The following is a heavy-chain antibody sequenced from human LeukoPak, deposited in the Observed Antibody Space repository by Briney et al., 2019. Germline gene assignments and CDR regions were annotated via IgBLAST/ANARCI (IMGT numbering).Heavy chain of an antibody. D-gene: IGHD3-22*01. CDR3: ARAVTYYDSSGYYTFFDY. V-gene: IGHV4-34*01. CDR2: INHSGST. Sequence: KPSETLSLTCAVYGGSFSGYYWSWIRQPPGKGLEWIGEINHSGSTNYNPSLKSRVTISVDTSKNQFSLKLSSVTAADTAVYYCARAVTYYDSSGYYTFFDYWGQGTLVTVSS. CDR1: GGSFSGYY. J-gene: IGHJ4*02.